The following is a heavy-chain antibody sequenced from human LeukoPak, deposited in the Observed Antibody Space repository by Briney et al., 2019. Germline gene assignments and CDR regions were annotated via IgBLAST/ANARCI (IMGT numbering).Heavy chain of an antibody. J-gene: IGHJ4*02. Sequence: PGGSLRLSCAASGFIFSSYAMSWVRQAPGKGLEWVSAISGSGGSTYYADSVKGRFTISRDNSKNTLYLQMNSLRAEDTAVYYCAKEVVVVITTPTEAGFDYWGQGTLVTVSS. CDR2: ISGSGGST. CDR1: GFIFSSYA. D-gene: IGHD3-22*01. CDR3: AKEVVVVITTPTEAGFDY. V-gene: IGHV3-23*01.